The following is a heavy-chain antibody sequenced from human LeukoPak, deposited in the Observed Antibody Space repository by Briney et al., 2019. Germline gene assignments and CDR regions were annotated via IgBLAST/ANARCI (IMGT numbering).Heavy chain of an antibody. CDR2: INHNGNVN. CDR3: ARGGGLDV. V-gene: IGHV3-7*03. Sequence: GGSLRLSCAASGFTFSSYWMNWARQAPGKGLEWVASINHNGNVNYYVDSAKGRFTISSDNAKNSLYLQMSNLRAEDTAVYFWARGGGLDVWGEGATVTVSS. CDR1: GFTFSSYW. J-gene: IGHJ6*04. D-gene: IGHD3-16*01.